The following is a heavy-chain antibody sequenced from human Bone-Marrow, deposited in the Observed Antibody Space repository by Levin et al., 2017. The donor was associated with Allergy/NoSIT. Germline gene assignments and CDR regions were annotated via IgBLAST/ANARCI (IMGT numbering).Heavy chain of an antibody. D-gene: IGHD1-26*01. CDR3: ARYSGYFYIDY. CDR1: GFTFSSYW. CDR2: IKPDGSAE. Sequence: SGGSLRLSCATSGFTFSSYWMTWVRQAPGKGLEWVANIKPDGSAEAYVDSLKGRFTISRDNAENSLYLQMNSLRVEDTAVYYCARYSGYFYIDYWGQGTLVTVSS. V-gene: IGHV3-7*01. J-gene: IGHJ4*02.